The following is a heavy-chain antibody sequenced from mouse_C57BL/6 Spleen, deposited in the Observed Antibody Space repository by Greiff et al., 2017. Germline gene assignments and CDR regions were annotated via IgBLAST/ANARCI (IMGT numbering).Heavy chain of an antibody. D-gene: IGHD1-1*01. Sequence: EVQLVESEGGLVQPGSSMKLSCTASGFPFSDYYMAWVRPVPEKGLEWVANINYDGSSTYYLDSLKSRFIISRDNAKNILYLQMSSLKSEDTATYYCARGSYYYGPASEAMDYWGQGTSVTVSS. CDR3: ARGSYYYGPASEAMDY. J-gene: IGHJ4*01. CDR2: INYDGSST. CDR1: GFPFSDYY. V-gene: IGHV5-16*01.